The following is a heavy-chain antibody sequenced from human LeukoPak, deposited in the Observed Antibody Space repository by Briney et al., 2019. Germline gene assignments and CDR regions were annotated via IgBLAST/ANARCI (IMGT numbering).Heavy chain of an antibody. CDR3: ARGGSGAPYYSYYMDV. Sequence: GGSLRLSCAASGFTFSSYAMSWVRQAPGKGLEWVSGISGSGGSTYYADSVKGRFTISRDSSKNTLYLQMNSLRAEDTAIYYCARGGSGAPYYSYYMDVWGKGTTVTVPS. D-gene: IGHD3-10*01. J-gene: IGHJ6*03. V-gene: IGHV3-23*01. CDR1: GFTFSSYA. CDR2: ISGSGGST.